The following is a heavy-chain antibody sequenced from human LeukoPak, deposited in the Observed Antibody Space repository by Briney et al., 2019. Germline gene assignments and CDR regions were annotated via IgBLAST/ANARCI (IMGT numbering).Heavy chain of an antibody. CDR3: ARDVYYGSGSPRLDY. Sequence: GGSLRLSCAASGFTFSSYGMHWVRQAPGKGLEWVAFIRYDGSNKYYADSVKGRFTISRDNAKNSLYLQMNSLRAEDTAVYYCARDVYYGSGSPRLDYWGQGTLVTVSS. CDR2: IRYDGSNK. J-gene: IGHJ4*02. CDR1: GFTFSSYG. D-gene: IGHD3-10*01. V-gene: IGHV3-30*02.